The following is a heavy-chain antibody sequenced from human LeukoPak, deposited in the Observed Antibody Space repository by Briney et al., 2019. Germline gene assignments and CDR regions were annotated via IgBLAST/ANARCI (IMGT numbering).Heavy chain of an antibody. CDR2: INTYNGNT. CDR3: ARNSPRDVAGRQFLPGVLSLLSQCDNCFDP. J-gene: IGHJ5*02. D-gene: IGHD7-27*01. Sequence: GASVKVSCKASGYTFTNYGISWVRQAPGQGLEWMGWINTYNGNTNYAQKFQGRVTMTTDTSTSTPYMELRSLRSDDTAVYYCARNSPRDVAGRQFLPGVLSLLSQCDNCFDPWGQGTLVSVSS. CDR1: GYTFTNYG. V-gene: IGHV1-18*04.